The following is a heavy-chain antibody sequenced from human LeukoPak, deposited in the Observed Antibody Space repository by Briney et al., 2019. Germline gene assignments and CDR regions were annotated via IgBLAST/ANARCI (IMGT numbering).Heavy chain of an antibody. V-gene: IGHV3-23*01. J-gene: IGHJ4*02. CDR1: GFTFSSYA. CDR2: ISGSGGST. CDR3: AKRGEMAKKNPLDY. Sequence: PGGSLRLSCAASGFTFSSYAMSWVRQAPGKGLEWVSAISGSGGSTYYADSVKGRFTISRDNSKNTPYLQMNSLRAEDTAVYYCAKRGEMAKKNPLDYWGQGTLVTVSS. D-gene: IGHD5-24*01.